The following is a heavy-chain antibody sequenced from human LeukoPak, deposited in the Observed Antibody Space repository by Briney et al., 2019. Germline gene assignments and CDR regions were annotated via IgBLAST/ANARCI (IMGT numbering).Heavy chain of an antibody. V-gene: IGHV5-51*01. CDR2: IYPGDSDT. CDR1: GSHFDTFW. Sequence: GESLQISCEASGSHFDTFWIGWVRQMPGKGLEWMGVIYPGDSDTRFSPSFQGQVTISVDKSLRTAYLQWNSLQASDTAIYYWALREGYWGQGTLVTVSS. J-gene: IGHJ4*02. CDR3: ALREGY.